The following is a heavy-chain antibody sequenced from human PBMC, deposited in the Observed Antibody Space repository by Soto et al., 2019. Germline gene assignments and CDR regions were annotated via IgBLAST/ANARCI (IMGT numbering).Heavy chain of an antibody. CDR3: ARHPQPRYFDWLLAFDY. D-gene: IGHD3-9*01. CDR2: IYYSGST. J-gene: IGHJ4*02. V-gene: IGHV4-39*01. CDR1: GGSINSYY. Sequence: PSETLSLACTVSGGSINSYYRGWIRQPPGKGLEWIGSIYYSGSTYYNPSLKSRVTISVDTSKSQFSLKLSSVTAADTAVYYCARHPQPRYFDWLLAFDYWGQGTLVTVSS.